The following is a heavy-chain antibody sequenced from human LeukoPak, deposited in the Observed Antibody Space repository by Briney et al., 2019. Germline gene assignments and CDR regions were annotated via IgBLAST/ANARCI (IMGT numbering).Heavy chain of an antibody. CDR3: ARGGVNYKIAGP. V-gene: IGHV4-59*01. CDR2: IYYSGST. J-gene: IGHJ5*02. D-gene: IGHD3-10*01. CDR1: GCSITSYS. Sequence: PSETLSLTCTVSGCSITSYSWSWIRQPPGKGLEWTAYIYYSGSTNYNPSLKSRVTISVDTSKNQFSLKLSSVTAADTAVYYCARGGVNYKIAGPWGQGALVTVSS.